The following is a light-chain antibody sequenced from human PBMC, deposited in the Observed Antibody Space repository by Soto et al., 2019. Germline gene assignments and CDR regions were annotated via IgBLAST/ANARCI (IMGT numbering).Light chain of an antibody. J-gene: IGLJ1*01. CDR1: SRDVGGYNY. V-gene: IGLV2-14*01. CDR2: EVS. CDR3: SSYTITDTYV. Sequence: QSAVTQPASVSGSPGQSITISCTGTSRDVGGYNYVSWYQQHPGKAPKLMIYEVSNRPSGVSNRFSGSKSGNTASLTISGVQAEDEADYYCSSYTITDTYVFGTGTKVTVL.